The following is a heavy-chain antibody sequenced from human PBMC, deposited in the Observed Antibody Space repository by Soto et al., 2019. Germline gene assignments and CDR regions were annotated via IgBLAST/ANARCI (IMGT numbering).Heavy chain of an antibody. CDR2: IGGSGGNR. Sequence: EVQLLESGGDLVQPGGSLRLSCAASGFTFNAYAMTWVRQAPGKGLEWVSAIGGSGGNRYYAASVKGRFTISRDNSKDTLDRQMNRLRVEDTAVYYCARVASDYINSIDHWGQGILVTVSS. J-gene: IGHJ4*02. CDR1: GFTFNAYA. V-gene: IGHV3-23*01. CDR3: ARVASDYINSIDH. D-gene: IGHD4-4*01.